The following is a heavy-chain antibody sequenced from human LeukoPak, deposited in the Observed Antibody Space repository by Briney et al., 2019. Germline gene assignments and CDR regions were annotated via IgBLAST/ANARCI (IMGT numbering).Heavy chain of an antibody. V-gene: IGHV3-74*01. J-gene: IGHJ4*02. CDR2: INSDGKST. CDR3: VRDMGYYDKV. D-gene: IGHD3-22*01. Sequence: PGGSLRLSCAASGFTFSTSWMHWVRRAPGKGLVWVSRINSDGKSTNYADSVKGRFTISRDNAKNTLYLQMNSLRTEDTAVYYCVRDMGYYDKVWGQGTLVTVSS. CDR1: GFTFSTSW.